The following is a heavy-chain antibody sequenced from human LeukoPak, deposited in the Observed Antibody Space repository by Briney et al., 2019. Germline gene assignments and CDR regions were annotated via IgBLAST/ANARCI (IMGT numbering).Heavy chain of an antibody. V-gene: IGHV3-30*02. D-gene: IGHD3-10*01. CDR3: AKDRGAYFDY. Sequence: PGGSLRLSCVASGFTFSSYGMHWVRQAPGKGLEWVAFIRYDGSNKYYADSVKGRFTISRDNSKNTLYLQMNSLRAEDTAVYYCAKDRGAYFDYWGQGTLVTVSS. CDR1: GFTFSSYG. CDR2: IRYDGSNK. J-gene: IGHJ4*02.